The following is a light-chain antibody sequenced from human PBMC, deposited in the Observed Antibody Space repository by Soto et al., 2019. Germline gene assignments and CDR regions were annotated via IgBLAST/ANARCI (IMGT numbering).Light chain of an antibody. J-gene: IGKJ2*01. CDR1: QSVNSNF. V-gene: IGKV3-20*01. Sequence: EIVLTQSPGTLSLSPGERATLSCRTSQSVNSNFLAWYQQKPGQAPRLLVYGSSTRAAGVPDRFSGSGSGTDITLTISRLEPEDFAVYYCQQYCRSPLLYTFGQGTKLGVK. CDR3: QQYCRSPLLYT. CDR2: GSS.